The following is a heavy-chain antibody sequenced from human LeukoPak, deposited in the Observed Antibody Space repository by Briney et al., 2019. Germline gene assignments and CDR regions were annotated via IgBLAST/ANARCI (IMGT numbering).Heavy chain of an antibody. V-gene: IGHV3-30*02. CDR1: GFTFSNYG. CDR2: IRYDGNNK. Sequence: GGSLRLSCGASGFTFSNYGMLWVRQAPGKGLEWVAFIRYDGNNKLYVDSMKGRFTISRDNSKNTLYLHINSLRAEDTVVYYCVKDNPLDYWGQGTLVIVSS. D-gene: IGHD1-14*01. CDR3: VKDNPLDY. J-gene: IGHJ4*02.